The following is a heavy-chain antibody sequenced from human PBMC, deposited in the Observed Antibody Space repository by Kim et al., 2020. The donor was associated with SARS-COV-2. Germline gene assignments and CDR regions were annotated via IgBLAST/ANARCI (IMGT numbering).Heavy chain of an antibody. CDR3: ARGFRSNSFDF. CDR2: ISNSGSTI. Sequence: GGSLRLSCLTSGFPFTTYSMNWVRQAPGGGLEWIAFISNSGSTIYYADSVRGRFTISRDTAKNSLFLQMTSLRLDDTATYFCARGFRSNSFDFWGRGTLDSVSP. V-gene: IGHV3-48*03. J-gene: IGHJ5*01. CDR1: GFPFTTYS.